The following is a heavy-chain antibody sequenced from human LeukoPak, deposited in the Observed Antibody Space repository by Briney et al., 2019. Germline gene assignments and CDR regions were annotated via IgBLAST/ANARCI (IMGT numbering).Heavy chain of an antibody. CDR1: GGSINIYY. J-gene: IGHJ4*02. CDR2: IYTSGST. CDR3: ARDINLGYCSSTNCPNGDY. V-gene: IGHV4-4*07. Sequence: SETLSLTCTVSGGSINIYYWSWIRQPAGKGLEWIGRIYTSGSTNYNPSLKSRVTMSVDTSKNQFSLKLSSVTAADTAVYYCARDINLGYCSSTNCPNGDYWGQGTLVTVSS. D-gene: IGHD2-2*03.